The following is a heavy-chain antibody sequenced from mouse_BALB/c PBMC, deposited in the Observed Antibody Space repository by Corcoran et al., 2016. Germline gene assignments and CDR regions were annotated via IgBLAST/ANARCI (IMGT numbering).Heavy chain of an antibody. V-gene: IGHV1-9*01. CDR2: ILPGSGST. Sequence: QVQLQQSGAALMKPGASVKISCKATGYTFSSYWIEWVKQRPGHGLEWIGEILPGSGSTNYNEKFKGKATFTADTSSNIAYMQLSSLTSEDSAVYYCARYERYEAMDYWGQGTSVTVSS. CDR3: ARYERYEAMDY. D-gene: IGHD2-14*01. CDR1: GYTFSSYW. J-gene: IGHJ4*01.